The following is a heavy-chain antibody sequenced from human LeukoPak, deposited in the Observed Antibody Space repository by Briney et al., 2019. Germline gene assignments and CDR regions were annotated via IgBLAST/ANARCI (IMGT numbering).Heavy chain of an antibody. CDR1: GFTFTKYG. J-gene: IGHJ4*02. D-gene: IGHD3/OR15-3a*01. V-gene: IGHV3-33*01. CDR3: ARSWTQYYFDY. CDR2: IWYDGSKE. Sequence: GRSLRLSCAASGFTFTKYGLHWVRQAPGKGLEWVAVIWYDGSKEYYADSVKGRFTISRDNSKNTLYLHMNSLRAEGTAVYYCARSWTQYYFDYWGQGTLVTVSS.